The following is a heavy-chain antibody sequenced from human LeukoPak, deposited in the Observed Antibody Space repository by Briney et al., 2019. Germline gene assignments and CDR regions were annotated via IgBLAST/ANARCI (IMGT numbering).Heavy chain of an antibody. D-gene: IGHD2-2*01. Sequence: ASVKVSCMASGYIFTDYYMHWVRQPPGQGFEWMGWIHPMDGDTIYAQKYQGRVTITRDTPISAPHMEVSRLPADDTDVYDCARASFLDCSSSTCLCDYGGQGTLVTVSS. J-gene: IGHJ4*02. CDR3: ARASFLDCSSSTCLCDY. CDR2: IHPMDGDT. V-gene: IGHV1-2*02. CDR1: GYIFTDYY.